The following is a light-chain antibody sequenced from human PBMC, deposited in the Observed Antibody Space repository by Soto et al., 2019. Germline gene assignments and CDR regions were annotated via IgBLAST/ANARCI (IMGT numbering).Light chain of an antibody. V-gene: IGLV4-69*02. CDR2: VNSDGSH. CDR3: QTWGTGFKV. J-gene: IGLJ2*01. CDR1: SGHSNYA. Sequence: QLVLTQSPSASASLGASVKLTCTLSSGHSNYAIAWHQQQPDKGPRYLMKVNSDGSHNKGDGIPDRFSGSSSGAERYLTISSLQSEDEADYYCQTWGTGFKVFGGGTQLTVL.